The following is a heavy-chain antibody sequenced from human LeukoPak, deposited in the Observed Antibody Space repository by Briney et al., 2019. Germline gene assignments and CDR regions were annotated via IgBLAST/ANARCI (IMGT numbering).Heavy chain of an antibody. D-gene: IGHD2-2*01. V-gene: IGHV1-8*01. CDR1: GYTFTSYD. J-gene: IGHJ2*01. CDR2: MNPNSGNT. CDR3: AREGVPAGYFDL. Sequence: ASVKVSCKASGYTFTSYDINWVRQATGQGLEWMGWMNPNSGNTGYAQKFQGRVTMTRNTSISTAYMELSSLRSEDTAVYYCAREGVPAGYFDLWGRGTLVTVSS.